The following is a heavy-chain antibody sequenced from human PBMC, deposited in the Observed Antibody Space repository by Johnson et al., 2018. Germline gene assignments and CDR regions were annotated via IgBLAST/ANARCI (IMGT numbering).Heavy chain of an antibody. D-gene: IGHD3-9*01. Sequence: VQLVESGGGVVQPGRSLRLSCAASGFTFIGYAMHWVRQAPGQGLDWVAVISSDGLNNYYADSVKGRFTISRDNSTKTLFLQMNGLRPEATAVDYCARASVDWLLPFDAWGQGTQVIVSS. J-gene: IGHJ4*02. CDR3: ARASVDWLLPFDA. CDR1: GFTFIGYA. CDR2: ISSDGLNN. V-gene: IGHV3-30-3*01.